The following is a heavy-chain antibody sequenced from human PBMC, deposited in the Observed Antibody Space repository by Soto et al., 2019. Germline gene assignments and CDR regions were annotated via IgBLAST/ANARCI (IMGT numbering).Heavy chain of an antibody. Sequence: QVQLVQSGAEEKKPGASVKVSCKASGYNFITYGLHWVRQAPGQRLEWMGWINTDIGNTKYSQKFQDRVTITRDTSATTSFMALSGLRSEDAAVYYCARGQGSSAYASADFWGQGTLVAVSS. J-gene: IGHJ4*02. CDR3: ARGQGSSAYASADF. CDR1: GYNFITYG. CDR2: INTDIGNT. D-gene: IGHD5-12*01. V-gene: IGHV1-3*04.